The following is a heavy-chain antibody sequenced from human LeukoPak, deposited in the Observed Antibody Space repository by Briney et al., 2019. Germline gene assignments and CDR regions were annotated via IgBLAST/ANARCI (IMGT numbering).Heavy chain of an antibody. D-gene: IGHD4-17*01. CDR2: IIPILGIA. CDR1: GGTFSSYA. CDR3: ARADYGDYGWFDP. V-gene: IGHV1-69*04. J-gene: IGHJ5*02. Sequence: SVKVSCKASGGTFSSYAISWVRQAPGQGLEWMGRIIPILGIANYAQKFQGRVTITADKSTSTAYMELSSLRSEDTAVYYCARADYGDYGWFDPWGQGTLVTVSS.